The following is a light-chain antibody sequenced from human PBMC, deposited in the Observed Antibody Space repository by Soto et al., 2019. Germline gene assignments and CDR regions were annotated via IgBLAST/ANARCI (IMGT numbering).Light chain of an antibody. CDR1: QSVSES. CDR2: DVS. CDR3: QQRSDWLPIT. V-gene: IGKV3-11*01. J-gene: IGKJ5*01. Sequence: EIVLTQSPATLSLSPGETATLSCRASQSVSESLAWYQQKPGQAPRLLIYDVSYRATGIPVRLSGSGSGTDFTLTISSLEPEDFAVYYCQQRSDWLPITFGQGTRLEI.